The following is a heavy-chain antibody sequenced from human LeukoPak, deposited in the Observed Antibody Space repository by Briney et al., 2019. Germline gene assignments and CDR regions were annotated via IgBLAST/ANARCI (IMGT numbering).Heavy chain of an antibody. J-gene: IGHJ6*02. D-gene: IGHD3-16*01. CDR2: MNQDGSEK. Sequence: GGSLRLSCAASGFTFSDSWMSWVRQAPGKGLEWVVNMNQDGSEKDYVDSVTGRFTISRDNARNSLYLQMGSLRAEDTAVYYCATYTHWVAGDVWGQGTTVTVSS. CDR3: ATYTHWVAGDV. V-gene: IGHV3-7*01. CDR1: GFTFSDSW.